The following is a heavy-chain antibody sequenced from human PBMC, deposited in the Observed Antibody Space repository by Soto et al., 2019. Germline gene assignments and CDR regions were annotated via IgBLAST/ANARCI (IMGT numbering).Heavy chain of an antibody. CDR1: GGSFSGYY. CDR2: INHSGST. Sequence: SETLSLTCAVYGGSFSGYYWSWIRQPPGKGLEWIGEINHSGSTNYNPSLKSRVTISVDTSKNQFSLKLSSVTAADTAVYYCARGDAKMATITTPGFDYWGQGTLVTVSS. J-gene: IGHJ4*02. V-gene: IGHV4-34*01. CDR3: ARGDAKMATITTPGFDY. D-gene: IGHD5-12*01.